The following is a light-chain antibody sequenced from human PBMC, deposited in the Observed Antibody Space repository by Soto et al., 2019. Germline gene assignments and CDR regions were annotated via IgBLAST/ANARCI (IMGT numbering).Light chain of an antibody. V-gene: IGKV1-5*03. Sequence: DIQMTQSPSTLSASVGYRVTITCRSSQSISSWLAWYQQRPGKAPKLLIHKASNLESGVPSRFSGSGSGTEFTLSISSLQPDDFATYYCQQYSTYPWTFGQGTKVDIK. CDR3: QQYSTYPWT. CDR1: QSISSW. CDR2: KAS. J-gene: IGKJ1*01.